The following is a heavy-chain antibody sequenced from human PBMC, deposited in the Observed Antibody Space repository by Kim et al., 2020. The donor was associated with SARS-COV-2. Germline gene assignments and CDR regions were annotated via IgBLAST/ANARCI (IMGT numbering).Heavy chain of an antibody. J-gene: IGHJ4*02. V-gene: IGHV5-51*01. Sequence: SPSFQGQVTISADKSINIAYLQWSSLEASDTAFYYCARAGVAGATYYLDYWGQGTLVTVSS. D-gene: IGHD1-26*01. CDR3: ARAGVAGATYYLDY.